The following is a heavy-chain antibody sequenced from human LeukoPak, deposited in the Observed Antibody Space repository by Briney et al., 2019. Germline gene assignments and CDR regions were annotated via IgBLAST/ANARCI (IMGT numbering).Heavy chain of an antibody. J-gene: IGHJ3*02. CDR3: ARYHVGHGAFDI. CDR1: GGSISSSSYY. V-gene: IGHV4-39*07. Sequence: SETLSLTCTVSGGSISSSSYYWGWIRQPPGKGLEWIGSIYYSGSTYYNPSLKSRVTISVDTSKNQFSLKLSSVTAADTAVYYCARYHVGHGAFDIWGQGTMVTVSS. CDR2: IYYSGST. D-gene: IGHD1-26*01.